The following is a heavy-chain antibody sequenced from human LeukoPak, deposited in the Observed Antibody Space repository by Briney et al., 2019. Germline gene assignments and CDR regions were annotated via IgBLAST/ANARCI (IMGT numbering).Heavy chain of an antibody. D-gene: IGHD6-19*01. J-gene: IGHJ6*02. CDR3: AREGGAVAGTLYGMDV. Sequence: GGSLRLSCAASGFTFSSYWMSWVRQAPGKGLEWVANIKQDGSEKYYVDSVKGRFTTSRDNAKNSLYLQMNSLRAEDTAVYYCAREGGAVAGTLYGMDVWGQGTTVTVSS. V-gene: IGHV3-7*01. CDR2: IKQDGSEK. CDR1: GFTFSSYW.